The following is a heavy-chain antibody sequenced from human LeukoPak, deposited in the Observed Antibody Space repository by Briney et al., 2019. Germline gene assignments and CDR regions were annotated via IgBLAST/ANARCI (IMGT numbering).Heavy chain of an antibody. Sequence: SETLSLTCAVYGGSFSGYYCSWIRQPPGKGLEWIGEINHSGSTNYNPPLKSRVTTSVETSKNQFSLRLSSVTAADTAVYSCAREYCSGGSCYDDFDPWGQGTLVTVSS. D-gene: IGHD2-15*01. V-gene: IGHV4-34*01. CDR3: AREYCSGGSCYDDFDP. CDR2: INHSGST. J-gene: IGHJ5*02. CDR1: GGSFSGYY.